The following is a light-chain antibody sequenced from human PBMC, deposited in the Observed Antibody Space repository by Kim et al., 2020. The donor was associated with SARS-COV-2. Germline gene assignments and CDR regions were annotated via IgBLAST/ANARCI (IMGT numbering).Light chain of an antibody. CDR2: DTS. CDR1: QNVGSL. Sequence: ASPGESVILSCRASQNVGSLLAWYQQKPVQAPRLLIFDTSTRATGIPARFSGSGSATEFTLTISGLQSEDFAVYYCQQYDDWPLTFGGGTKVDIK. V-gene: IGKV3-15*01. CDR3: QQYDDWPLT. J-gene: IGKJ4*01.